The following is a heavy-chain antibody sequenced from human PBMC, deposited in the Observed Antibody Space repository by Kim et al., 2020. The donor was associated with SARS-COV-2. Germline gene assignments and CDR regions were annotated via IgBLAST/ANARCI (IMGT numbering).Heavy chain of an antibody. J-gene: IGHJ4*02. Sequence: SETLSLTCTVSGDSISISGYYWGWIRQPPGKGLEWIGSIFYSGTTYYNPSLKSRVTISVDTSKNHFSLKLTSVTATDAAVYYCARAASSWYRFDYWGQG. D-gene: IGHD6-13*01. CDR3: ARAASSWYRFDY. CDR1: GDSISISGYY. V-gene: IGHV4-39*02. CDR2: IFYSGTT.